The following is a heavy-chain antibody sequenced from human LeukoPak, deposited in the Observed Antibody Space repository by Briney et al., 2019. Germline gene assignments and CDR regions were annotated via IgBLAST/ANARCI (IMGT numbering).Heavy chain of an antibody. J-gene: IGHJ4*02. V-gene: IGHV3-74*03. D-gene: IGHD6-13*01. CDR2: INSDGSST. Sequence: GGSLRLSCAASGFTFSSYAMSWVRQAPGKGLVWVSRINSDGSSTKYADSVKGRFTISRDNAKNTLYLQMNSLRAEDTAVYYCASSRAAAGTFDYWGQGTLVTASS. CDR3: ASSRAAAGTFDY. CDR1: GFTFSSYA.